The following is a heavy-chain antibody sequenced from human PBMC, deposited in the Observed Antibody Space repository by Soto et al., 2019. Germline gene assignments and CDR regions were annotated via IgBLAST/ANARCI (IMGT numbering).Heavy chain of an antibody. Sequence: EVQLVESGGGLVQPGGSLRLSCAASGFTLSSRWMHWVRQAPGKGLVWVSRIKTDGTSTSYADSVKGRFTISRDNANNTLYPKMTSMRAEDTGMYYCACEQDTYGQAVFDSWGQGTLVTVSS. CDR3: ACEQDTYGQAVFDS. CDR1: GFTLSSRW. V-gene: IGHV3-74*01. CDR2: IKTDGTST. D-gene: IGHD2-15*01. J-gene: IGHJ4*02.